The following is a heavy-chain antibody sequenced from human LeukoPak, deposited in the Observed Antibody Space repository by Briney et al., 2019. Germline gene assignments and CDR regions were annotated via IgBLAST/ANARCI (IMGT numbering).Heavy chain of an antibody. CDR2: ISSSGSTI. J-gene: IGHJ3*02. D-gene: IGHD3-22*01. V-gene: IGHV3-48*03. CDR3: ARADRSTYYYGSSGSNDAFDI. Sequence: GGSLRLSCAASGFTFSSYEMNWVRQAPGKGLEWVSYISSSGSTIYYADSVKGQFTISRDNAKNSLYLQMNSLRAEDTAVYYCARADRSTYYYGSSGSNDAFDIWGQGTMVTVSS. CDR1: GFTFSSYE.